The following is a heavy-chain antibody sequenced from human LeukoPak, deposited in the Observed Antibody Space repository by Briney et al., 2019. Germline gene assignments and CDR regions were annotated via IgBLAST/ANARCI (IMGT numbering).Heavy chain of an antibody. V-gene: IGHV3-23*01. Sequence: GGSLRLSCAASGFTFSTYAMSWVRQAPGKGLEWVSVISGSGGSTYYADSVKGRFTISRDNSKNTLYLQMNSLRAEDTAVYYCASSLGVAVAGIDYWGQGTLVTVSS. CDR2: ISGSGGST. CDR3: ASSLGVAVAGIDY. CDR1: GFTFSTYA. D-gene: IGHD6-19*01. J-gene: IGHJ4*02.